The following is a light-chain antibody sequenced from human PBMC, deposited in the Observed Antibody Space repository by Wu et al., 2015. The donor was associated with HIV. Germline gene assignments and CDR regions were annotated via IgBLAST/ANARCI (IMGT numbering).Light chain of an antibody. CDR3: QHYNELPLT. Sequence: EIVMTQSPATLSVSPGEGATLSCRASQNINVNLAWYQQKPGQAPRLLIYGAFTRATGIPARFSGTGSGTEFTLTIGSLQSEDFAVYYCQHYNELPLTFGGGTKGGDQT. CDR2: GAF. CDR1: QNINVN. J-gene: IGKJ4*01. V-gene: IGKV3-15*01.